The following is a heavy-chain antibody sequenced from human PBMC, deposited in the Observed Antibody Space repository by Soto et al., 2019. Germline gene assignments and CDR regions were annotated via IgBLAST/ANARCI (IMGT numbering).Heavy chain of an antibody. CDR3: ARDQGVAGGWSRLAASRFGDFDY. CDR1: GFTFSSYA. D-gene: IGHD6-19*01. J-gene: IGHJ4*02. Sequence: QVQLVESGGGVVQPGRSLRLSCAASGFTFSSYAMHWVRQAPGKGLEWVAVISYDGSNKYYADSVKGRFTISRDNSKNKLYLQLHRLRDEETAVYYCARDQGVAGGWSRLAASRFGDFDYWGQGTLVTFSS. CDR2: ISYDGSNK. V-gene: IGHV3-30*14.